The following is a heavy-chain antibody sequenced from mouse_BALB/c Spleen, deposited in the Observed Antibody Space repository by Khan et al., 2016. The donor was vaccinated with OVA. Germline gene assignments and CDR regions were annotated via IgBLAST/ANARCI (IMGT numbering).Heavy chain of an antibody. J-gene: IGHJ3*01. D-gene: IGHD2-4*01. CDR1: GYSITSEYA. CDR2: IDYSGNT. CDR3: ARKDYYDYDPFPY. V-gene: IGHV3-2*02. Sequence: EVQLQESGPGLVKPSLSLSLTCTVTGYSITSEYAWNWIRQFPGNKLEWMGYIDYSGNTRFNPSLKSRTSITRDTFKNQFFLQLNSVTAEDTATYYCARKDYYDYDPFPYWGQGTLVTVPA.